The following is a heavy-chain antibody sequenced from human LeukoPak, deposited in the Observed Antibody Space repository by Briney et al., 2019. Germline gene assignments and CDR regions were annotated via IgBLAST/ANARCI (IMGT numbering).Heavy chain of an antibody. CDR2: IGTAGDT. Sequence: GGSLGLSCVASGFSFRSYDMHWVRQATGKGLEWVSGIGTAGDTYYPGSVKGRFTISRENAKNSLYLQMNTLRAGDTAVYYCARATRSWIKTGYYFDDCGQGTLVTVSS. D-gene: IGHD5-12*01. J-gene: IGHJ4*02. CDR1: GFSFRSYD. V-gene: IGHV3-13*04. CDR3: ARATRSWIKTGYYFDD.